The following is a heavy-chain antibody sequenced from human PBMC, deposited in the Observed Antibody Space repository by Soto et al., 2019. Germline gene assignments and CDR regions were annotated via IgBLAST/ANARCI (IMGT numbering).Heavy chain of an antibody. Sequence: GGSLRLSCEASGFTFSGFDMHWVRQPTGKGLEWVSSIGTAGDTYYAVSVKGRFTISRDNAKNSLSLQMNSLRAGDMAVYFCAKSQEIGTHFFDSWGQGXQVTVSS. CDR1: GFTFSGFD. V-gene: IGHV3-13*01. CDR3: AKSQEIGTHFFDS. J-gene: IGHJ4*02. D-gene: IGHD6-13*01. CDR2: IGTAGDT.